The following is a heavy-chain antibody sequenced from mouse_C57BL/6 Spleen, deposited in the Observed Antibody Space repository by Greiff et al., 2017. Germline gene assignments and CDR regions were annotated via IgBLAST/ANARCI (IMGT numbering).Heavy chain of an antibody. D-gene: IGHD3-2*01. Sequence: EVQLQQSGAELVRPGASVKLSCTASGFNIKDYYMHWVKQRPEQGLEWIGRIDPEDGDTEYAPKFPGKATMTADTSSNTAYLQLSSLTSEDTAVYYCTRPFRQGYAMDYWGQGTSVTVSS. CDR3: TRPFRQGYAMDY. CDR1: GFNIKDYY. V-gene: IGHV14-1*01. CDR2: IDPEDGDT. J-gene: IGHJ4*01.